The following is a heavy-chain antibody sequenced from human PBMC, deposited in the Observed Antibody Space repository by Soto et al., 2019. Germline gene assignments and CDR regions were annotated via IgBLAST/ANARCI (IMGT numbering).Heavy chain of an antibody. Sequence: QVQLVQSGAEVRTPGSSVKVSCKASGGTFSRHAISWVRQAPGQGLEWMGGIIPIFGTANHAQKFQGRVTIIADESTSTVYMELSSLRSEDTAIYYCARGWGYDSTDYYYAYWGQGTLVIVSS. J-gene: IGHJ4*02. V-gene: IGHV1-69*01. CDR2: IIPIFGTA. D-gene: IGHD3-22*01. CDR3: ARGWGYDSTDYYYAY. CDR1: GGTFSRHA.